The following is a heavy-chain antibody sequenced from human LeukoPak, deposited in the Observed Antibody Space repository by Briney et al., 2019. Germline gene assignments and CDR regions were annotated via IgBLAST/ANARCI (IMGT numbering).Heavy chain of an antibody. Sequence: GGSLRLSCAASGFTFSSYSMNWVRQAPGKGLEWVSYISSSGSAIYYADSVKGRFTISRDNAKNSLYLQMNSLRAEDTAVYYCARGSSWVDPWGQGTLVTVSS. CDR3: ARGSSWVDP. D-gene: IGHD6-13*01. V-gene: IGHV3-48*04. CDR2: ISSSGSAI. CDR1: GFTFSSYS. J-gene: IGHJ5*02.